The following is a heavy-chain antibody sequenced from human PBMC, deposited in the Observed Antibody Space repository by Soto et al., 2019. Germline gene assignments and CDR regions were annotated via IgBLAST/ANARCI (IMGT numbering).Heavy chain of an antibody. J-gene: IGHJ6*02. D-gene: IGHD3-3*01. Sequence: GGSLRLSCAASGFTFNSYSMNWVRQAPGKGLEWVSSISSSSSYIYYADSVKGRFTISRDNAKNSLYLQMNSLRAEDTAVYYCARVGVLRFLEVYGMDVWGQGTTVTVSS. V-gene: IGHV3-21*01. CDR1: GFTFNSYS. CDR3: ARVGVLRFLEVYGMDV. CDR2: ISSSSSYI.